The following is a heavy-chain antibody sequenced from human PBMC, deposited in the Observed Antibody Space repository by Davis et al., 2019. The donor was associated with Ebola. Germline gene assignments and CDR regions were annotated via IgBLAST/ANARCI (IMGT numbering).Heavy chain of an antibody. D-gene: IGHD4-11*01. J-gene: IGHJ4*02. CDR3: ARLPGLHLDY. V-gene: IGHV4-30-4*01. CDR1: GGPISSGDYY. CDR2: IYYSGST. Sequence: PSETLSLTCPLPGGPISSGDYYWSWIRQPPGKGLEWIGYIYYSGSTYYNPSLKSRVTISVDTSKNQFSLKLSSVTAADTAVYYCARLPGLHLDYWGQGTLVTVSS.